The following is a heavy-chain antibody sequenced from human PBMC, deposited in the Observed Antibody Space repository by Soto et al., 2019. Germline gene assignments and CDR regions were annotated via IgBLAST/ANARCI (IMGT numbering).Heavy chain of an antibody. CDR3: TRHTGYDCSLDY. D-gene: IGHD5-12*01. Sequence: PGESLKISCQGSGYTFTGHWISWVRQMPGKGLEWMGRIDPSDSYTDYSPTVQGHVTMSADKSINTAYLQWSSLQASDTAVYYCTRHTGYDCSLDYWGQGTLVTVSS. CDR1: GYTFTGHW. J-gene: IGHJ4*02. CDR2: IDPSDSYT. V-gene: IGHV5-10-1*01.